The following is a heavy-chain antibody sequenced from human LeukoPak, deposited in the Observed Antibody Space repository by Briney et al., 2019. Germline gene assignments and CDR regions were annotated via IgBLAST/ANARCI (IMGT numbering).Heavy chain of an antibody. CDR3: ARESRVGRIAVAGTRYFDY. CDR2: ISSSSSYI. J-gene: IGHJ4*02. Sequence: PGGSLRLSCAASGFTFSSYSMNWVRQAPGKGLEWVSSISSSSSYIYYADSVKGRFTISRDNAKNSLYLQMNSLRAEDTAVYYCARESRVGRIAVAGTRYFDYWGQGTLVTVSS. D-gene: IGHD6-19*01. V-gene: IGHV3-21*01. CDR1: GFTFSSYS.